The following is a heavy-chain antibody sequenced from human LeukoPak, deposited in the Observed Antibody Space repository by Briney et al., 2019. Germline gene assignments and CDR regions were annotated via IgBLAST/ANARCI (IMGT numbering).Heavy chain of an antibody. V-gene: IGHV3-23*01. Sequence: GGSLRLSCAASGFTFSSYGMRWVRQAPGKGLEWVSAIRGSGGSTYYADSVKGRFTITRNNTKNTLYMQMNSMRAETTAVYYCAKVKAPYDFWSGYYSPFNYWGQGTLVTVSS. D-gene: IGHD3-3*01. J-gene: IGHJ4*02. CDR2: IRGSGGST. CDR1: GFTFSSYG. CDR3: AKVKAPYDFWSGYYSPFNY.